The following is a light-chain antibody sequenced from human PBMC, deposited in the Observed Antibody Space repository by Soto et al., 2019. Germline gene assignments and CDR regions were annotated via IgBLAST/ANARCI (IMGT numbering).Light chain of an antibody. CDR1: QHVSNNY. V-gene: IGKV3-20*01. Sequence: LVLTQSPGTLSLSPGERATLSCRASQHVSNNYLAWYQQKPGQAPRLLIYGASSRATGIPDRFSGSGSGTDFTLTISKLEPEDFAVYYCQQYGSSPTTFGQGTKVDI. CDR3: QQYGSSPTT. J-gene: IGKJ1*01. CDR2: GAS.